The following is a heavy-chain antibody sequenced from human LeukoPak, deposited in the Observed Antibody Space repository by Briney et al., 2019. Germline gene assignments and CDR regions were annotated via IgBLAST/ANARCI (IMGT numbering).Heavy chain of an antibody. CDR3: AITGYSSGGYWFDP. Sequence: PSETLSLTCTVSGGSISSYYWSWIRQPPGKGLEWIGYIYYSGSTNYNPSLKSRVTISVDTSKNQFSLKLSSVTAADTAVYYCAITGYSSGGYWFDPWGQGTLVTVSS. J-gene: IGHJ5*02. V-gene: IGHV4-59*08. CDR1: GGSISSYY. D-gene: IGHD6-19*01. CDR2: IYYSGST.